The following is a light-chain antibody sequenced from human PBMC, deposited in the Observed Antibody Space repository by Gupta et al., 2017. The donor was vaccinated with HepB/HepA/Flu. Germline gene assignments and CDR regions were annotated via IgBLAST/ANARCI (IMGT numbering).Light chain of an antibody. CDR1: QRISSY. CDR2: AAS. J-gene: IGKJ2*04. CDR3: QQSYGIPRS. V-gene: IGKV1-39*01. Sequence: DIQMTQSPSSLSASVGDRVTITCRASQRISSYLNWYQQKPGKAPKLLLYAASSLQSGVPSRFSGSGSGTDFTLTIRRLQPEDFATYYCQQSYGIPRSFGQGTKLEIK.